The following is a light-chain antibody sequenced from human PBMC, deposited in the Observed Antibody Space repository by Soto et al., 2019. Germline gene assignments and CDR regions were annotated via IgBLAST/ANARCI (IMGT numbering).Light chain of an antibody. CDR1: SSDVGAYNY. CDR3: SSFTTIRTYV. Sequence: QSVLTQPASVSGSPGQSITISCTGTSSDVGAYNYVSWYQQHPGKAPKLMIYEVSNRPSGVSNRFSGSKSGNTASLTISGLQAEDEADYHCSSFTTIRTYVFGTGTKLTVL. CDR2: EVS. V-gene: IGLV2-14*01. J-gene: IGLJ1*01.